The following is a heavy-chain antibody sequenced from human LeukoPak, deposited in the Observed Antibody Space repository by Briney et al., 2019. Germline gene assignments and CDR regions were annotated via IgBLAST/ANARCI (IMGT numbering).Heavy chain of an antibody. J-gene: IGHJ6*02. CDR1: GGSISDTNW. CDR2: IYYSGST. V-gene: IGHV4-4*02. CDR3: AREGYYGYYYYGMDV. D-gene: IGHD3-22*01. Sequence: PSETLSLTCGVSGGSISDTNWWTWFRQPPGKGLEWIGYIYYSGSTNYNPSLKSRVTISVDTSKNQFSLKLSSVTAADTAVYYCAREGYYGYYYYGMDVWGQGTTVTVSS.